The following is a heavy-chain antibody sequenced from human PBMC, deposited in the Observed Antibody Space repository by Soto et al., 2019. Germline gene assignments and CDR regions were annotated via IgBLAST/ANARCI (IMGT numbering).Heavy chain of an antibody. CDR2: IWHDGSNK. Sequence: QVQLVESGGGVVQPGRSLRLSCAASGFTLSTYVMHWVRQAPGKGLEWVAVIWHDGSNKYYADSVKGRFTISRDNSKNTRELQMNSLRAEDTAVYYCAREFRTGTVDYWGQGTLVTVSS. CDR1: GFTLSTYV. J-gene: IGHJ4*02. V-gene: IGHV3-33*01. CDR3: AREFRTGTVDY. D-gene: IGHD1-1*01.